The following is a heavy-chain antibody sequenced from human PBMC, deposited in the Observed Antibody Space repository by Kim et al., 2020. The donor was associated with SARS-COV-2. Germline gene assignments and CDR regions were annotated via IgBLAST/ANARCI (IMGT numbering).Heavy chain of an antibody. J-gene: IGHJ2*01. CDR3: AREIVVVVAATQSKYFDL. V-gene: IGHV3-11*04. Sequence: KGRFTISRDNAKNSLYLQMNSLRAEDTAVYYCAREIVVVVAATQSKYFDLWGRGTLVTVSS. D-gene: IGHD2-15*01.